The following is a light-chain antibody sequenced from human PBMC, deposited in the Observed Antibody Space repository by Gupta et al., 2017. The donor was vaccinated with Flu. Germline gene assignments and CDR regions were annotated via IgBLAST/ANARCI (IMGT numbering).Light chain of an antibody. Sequence: QSALTQPASVSGSPGPSITISCTGTTSDVGGYDYVSWYQQYPGKAPKLLIEYGSNRPSGISNRFSCAKSGNTASPNTSGLQAEDEADEYCSAYKNTATLCVVLGGGTRLTV. CDR2: YGS. CDR3: SAYKNTATLCVV. J-gene: IGLJ2*01. V-gene: IGLV2-14*03. CDR1: TSDVGGYDY.